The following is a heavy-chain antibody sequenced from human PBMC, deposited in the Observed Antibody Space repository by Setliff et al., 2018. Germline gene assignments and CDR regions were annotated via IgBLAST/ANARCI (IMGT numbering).Heavy chain of an antibody. CDR2: IYTDGTIT. V-gene: IGHV3-74*01. CDR3: ARAAPGRYAFDI. D-gene: IGHD3-10*01. J-gene: IGHJ3*02. Sequence: GGSLRLSCAASGFIFSTYWMSWVRQAPGKGLVWVSRIYTDGTITSYADSVKGRFTISRDNAKNSLYPQMNSLRAEDTAVYYCARAAPGRYAFDIWGQGTMVTVS. CDR1: GFIFSTYW.